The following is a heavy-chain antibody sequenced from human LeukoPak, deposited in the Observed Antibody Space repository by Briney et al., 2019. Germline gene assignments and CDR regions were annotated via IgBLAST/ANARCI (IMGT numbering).Heavy chain of an antibody. D-gene: IGHD6-19*01. V-gene: IGHV3-73*01. CDR3: AVAGQGYFQH. J-gene: IGHJ1*01. CDR2: VRSKANSYAT. CDR1: GVTFSGSA. Sequence: GGSLRLSCAASGVTFSGSAMHWVRQASGKGLEWVGRVRSKANSYATAYAASVKGRFTISRDDSKNTAYLQMNSLKTEDTAVYYCAVAGQGYFQHWGQGTLVTVSS.